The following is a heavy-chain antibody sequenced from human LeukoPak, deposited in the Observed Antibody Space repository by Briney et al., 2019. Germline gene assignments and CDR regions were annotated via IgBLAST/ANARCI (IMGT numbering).Heavy chain of an antibody. CDR2: INTKGET. J-gene: IGHJ4*02. D-gene: IGHD2-21*01. V-gene: IGHV4-4*09. Sequence: SETLSLTCTVSGVSMSAYQWSWVRQSPERGLEWIGCINTKGETSYNPSLKIRVTTSVDTSKSQFSLRLTSVTAADTAVYYCATSNDAKIAPFDHWGQGAPVTVSA. CDR3: ATSNDAKIAPFDH. CDR1: GVSMSAYQ.